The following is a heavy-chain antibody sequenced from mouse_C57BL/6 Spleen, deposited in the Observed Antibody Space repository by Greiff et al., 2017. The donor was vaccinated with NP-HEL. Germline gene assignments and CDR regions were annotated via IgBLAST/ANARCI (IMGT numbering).Heavy chain of an antibody. CDR1: GFTFSSYA. D-gene: IGHD1-1*01. Sequence: EVKLVESGEGLVKPGGSLKLSCAASGFTFSSYAMSWVRQTPEKRLEWVAYISSGGDYIYYADTVKGRFTISRDNARNTLYLQMSSLKSEDTAMYYCTRGYYYGSSSYAMDYWGQGTSVTVSS. V-gene: IGHV5-9-1*02. CDR3: TRGYYYGSSSYAMDY. CDR2: ISSGGDYI. J-gene: IGHJ4*01.